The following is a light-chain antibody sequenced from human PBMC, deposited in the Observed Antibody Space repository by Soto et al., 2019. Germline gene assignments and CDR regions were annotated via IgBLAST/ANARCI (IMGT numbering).Light chain of an antibody. V-gene: IGLV2-14*01. Sequence: QSALTQPASVSGSPGQSITISCTGTSSDVGGYNFVSWYQQHPGTAPKLMIYDVSNRPSGVSNRFSGSKSGNTASLTISGLQPEDEDDYYCSSYTSISTVVFGGGTKLTVL. CDR2: DVS. CDR1: SSDVGGYNF. J-gene: IGLJ2*01. CDR3: SSYTSISTVV.